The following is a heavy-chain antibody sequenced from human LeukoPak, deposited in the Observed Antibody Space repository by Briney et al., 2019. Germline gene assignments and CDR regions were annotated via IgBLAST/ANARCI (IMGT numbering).Heavy chain of an antibody. J-gene: IGHJ4*02. V-gene: IGHV1-2*02. D-gene: IGHD2-2*01. Sequence: GASVKVSCKASGYTFTDYYMHWVRQAPGQGFEWMGWINPNDGDTNYAQKFQGRVTMTRDTSISTAHMEVSRLRSDDTAVYYCAGANFLYCSSSTCLFDYWGQGTLVTASS. CDR1: GYTFTDYY. CDR2: INPNDGDT. CDR3: AGANFLYCSSSTCLFDY.